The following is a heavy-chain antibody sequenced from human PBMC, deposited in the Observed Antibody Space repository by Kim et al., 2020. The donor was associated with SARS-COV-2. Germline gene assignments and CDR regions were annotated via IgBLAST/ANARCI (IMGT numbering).Heavy chain of an antibody. V-gene: IGHV1-18*04. Sequence: ASVKVSCKASGYIFTSYPISWVRQAPGQGLEWMGWISAYNGNTNYAQSLQGRVTMTTDTSTSTAYMELRSLRSDDTAVYYCARGPTILGVATTIDYWGQRTPVTISS. D-gene: IGHD3-3*01. CDR3: ARGPTILGVATTIDY. CDR1: GYIFTSYP. J-gene: IGHJ4*02. CDR2: ISAYNGNT.